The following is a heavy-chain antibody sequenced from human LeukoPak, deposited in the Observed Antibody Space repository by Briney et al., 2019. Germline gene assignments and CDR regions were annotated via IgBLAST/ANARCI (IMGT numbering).Heavy chain of an antibody. CDR1: GYTFTGYY. J-gene: IGHJ4*02. Sequence: ASVKVSCKASGYTFTGYYMHWVRQAPGQGLEWMGWINPNRGGTNYAQKFQGRVTMTRDTSISTAYMELSRLRSDDTAVYYCAREMSDSQDIVATMGSDYFDYWGQGTLVTGPS. V-gene: IGHV1-2*02. CDR3: AREMSDSQDIVATMGSDYFDY. CDR2: INPNRGGT. D-gene: IGHD5-12*01.